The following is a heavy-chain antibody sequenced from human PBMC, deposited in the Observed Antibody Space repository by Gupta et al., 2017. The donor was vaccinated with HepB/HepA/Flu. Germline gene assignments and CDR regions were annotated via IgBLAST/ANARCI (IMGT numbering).Heavy chain of an antibody. CDR2: IHHSGST. V-gene: IGHV4-4*02. CDR1: GDSISSSVW. J-gene: IGHJ4*02. Sequence: QVQLQESGPGLVKPSGTLSLTCAVSGDSISSSVWWTWVRQSPGKGLEWIAEIHHSGSTNYTPSLKSRVTISVDKPKNQFSLWLSSVTAADTAVYYCARIRYCDDDCFSFDYWGQGTLVTVSS. CDR3: ARIRYCDDDCFSFDY. D-gene: IGHD2-21*02.